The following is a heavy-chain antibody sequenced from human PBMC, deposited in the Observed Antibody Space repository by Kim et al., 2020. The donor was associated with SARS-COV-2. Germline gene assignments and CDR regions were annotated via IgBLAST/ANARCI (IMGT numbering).Heavy chain of an antibody. Sequence: SETLSLTCTVSGGSISSYYWSWIRQPPGKGLEWIGYIYYSGSTNYNPSLKSRVTISVDTSKNQFSLKLSSVTAADTAVYYCARHYCGGDCYIPLNYYYYYMDVWGKGTTVTVSS. CDR3: ARHYCGGDCYIPLNYYYYYMDV. CDR2: IYYSGST. J-gene: IGHJ6*03. D-gene: IGHD2-21*01. CDR1: GGSISSYY. V-gene: IGHV4-59*08.